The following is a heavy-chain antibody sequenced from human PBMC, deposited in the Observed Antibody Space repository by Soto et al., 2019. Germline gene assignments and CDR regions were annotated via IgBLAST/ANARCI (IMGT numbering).Heavy chain of an antibody. V-gene: IGHV3-74*02. CDR1: GFTFSRYW. D-gene: IGHD6-13*01. CDR3: ARAAYSSSRYADF. CDR2: INTDGSNS. Sequence: EMQLVESGGGLVQPGESLRLSCAASGFTFSRYWMHWVRQSPEKGLVWVSHINTDGSNSNYADSVKGRFTISRDNAKNTLYLQMDGLEAEDTALYYCARAAYSSSRYADFWGQGTLVTVSS. J-gene: IGHJ4*02.